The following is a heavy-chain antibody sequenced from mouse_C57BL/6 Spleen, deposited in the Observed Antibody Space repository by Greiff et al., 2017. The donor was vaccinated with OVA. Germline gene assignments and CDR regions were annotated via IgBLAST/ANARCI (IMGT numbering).Heavy chain of an antibody. CDR1: GYTFTSYW. Sequence: VQLQQPGAELVKPGASVKLSCKASGYTFTSYWMHWVKQRPGQGLEWIGMIHPNSGSTNYNEKFKSEATLTVDKSSSTAYMQLSSLTSEDSAVYYCAGGDDGYLAWFAYWGQGTLVTVSA. CDR2: IHPNSGST. D-gene: IGHD2-3*01. J-gene: IGHJ3*01. V-gene: IGHV1-64*01. CDR3: AGGDDGYLAWFAY.